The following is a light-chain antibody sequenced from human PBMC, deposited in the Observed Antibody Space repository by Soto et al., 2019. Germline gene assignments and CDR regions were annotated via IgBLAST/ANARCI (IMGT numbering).Light chain of an antibody. V-gene: IGLV3-1*01. J-gene: IGLJ1*01. CDR1: ELGEKY. CDR2: QDN. CDR3: QAWDGNTGV. Sequence: SYELTQPPSVSVSPGQTASITCSGDELGEKYVCWYQQKPGQSPVLVIYQDNKRPSGIPERFSGSNSGNTATLTISGTQAMDEADYCCQAWDGNTGVFGPGTKLTVL.